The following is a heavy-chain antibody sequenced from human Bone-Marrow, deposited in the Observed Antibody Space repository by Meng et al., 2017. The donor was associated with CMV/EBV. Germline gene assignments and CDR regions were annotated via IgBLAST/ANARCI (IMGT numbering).Heavy chain of an antibody. D-gene: IGHD3-3*01. V-gene: IGHV3-7*01. Sequence: GESLKISCAASGFTFNLYTMVWVRQAPGKGLEWVANIKQDGSEKYYMDPVKDRFTISRDNAKNSLFLQMNSLRVDDTAVYYCARDWAFWGDYYTRFDNWGQGTLVTVSS. CDR3: ARDWAFWGDYYTRFDN. CDR2: IKQDGSEK. CDR1: GFTFNLYT. J-gene: IGHJ4*02.